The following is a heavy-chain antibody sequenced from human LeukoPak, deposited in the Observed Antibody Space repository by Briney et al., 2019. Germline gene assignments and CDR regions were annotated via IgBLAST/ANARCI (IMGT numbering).Heavy chain of an antibody. CDR1: GFTFSSYA. V-gene: IGHV3-23*01. CDR2: ISGSGGST. Sequence: GGSLRLSCAASGFTFSSYAMSWVRQAPGKGLEWVSAISGSGGSTYYADSVKGRFTISRDNSKNTLYLQMNSLRAEDTAVYYCASNIVVVPAAPYKARCWFDPWGQGTLVTVSS. CDR3: ASNIVVVPAAPYKARCWFDP. D-gene: IGHD2-2*01. J-gene: IGHJ5*02.